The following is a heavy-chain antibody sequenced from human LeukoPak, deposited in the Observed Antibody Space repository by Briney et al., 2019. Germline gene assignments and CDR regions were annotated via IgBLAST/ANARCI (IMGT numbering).Heavy chain of an antibody. V-gene: IGHV3-74*01. CDR3: FREGGD. D-gene: IGHD3-10*01. CDR1: GFSFSTQR. CDR2: INIDERIT. J-gene: IGHJ4*02. Sequence: GGSLRLSCAASGFSFSTQRMHWVRQAPGKGLVWVSYINIDERITGYADSVKGRFTISRDNAKNTLYLQMKSLRVEDTAIYYCFREGGDWGQGTLFTVSS.